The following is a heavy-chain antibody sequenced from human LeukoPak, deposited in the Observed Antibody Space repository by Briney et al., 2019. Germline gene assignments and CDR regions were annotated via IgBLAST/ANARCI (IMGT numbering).Heavy chain of an antibody. Sequence: GGSLRLSCAASGFTFSNYAMSWVRQAPGKGLEWVSAISGSGGNTYYADSVKGRFTISRDNSKNTLFLQMNSLRAEDTAVYFCAKDAVHSSPLYGMDVWGQGTTVTVSS. J-gene: IGHJ6*02. CDR1: GFTFSNYA. CDR2: ISGSGGNT. V-gene: IGHV3-23*01. CDR3: AKDAVHSSPLYGMDV. D-gene: IGHD6-13*01.